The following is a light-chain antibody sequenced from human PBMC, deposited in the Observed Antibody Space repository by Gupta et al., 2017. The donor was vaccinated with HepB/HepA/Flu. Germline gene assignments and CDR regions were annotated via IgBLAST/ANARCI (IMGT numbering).Light chain of an antibody. CDR2: DAS. J-gene: IGKJ2*04. V-gene: IGKV3-11*01. CDR1: PSVSSY. Sequence: EIGLTQSPASLSLSAGERATLTCRASPSVSSYLAWFQQKPGQAPRLLIYDASTRATGIPARCSGSGSGTDFTLTISSREPEDFAVYYCQQRSYCLLCSFGQGTNLEIK. CDR3: QQRSYCLLCS.